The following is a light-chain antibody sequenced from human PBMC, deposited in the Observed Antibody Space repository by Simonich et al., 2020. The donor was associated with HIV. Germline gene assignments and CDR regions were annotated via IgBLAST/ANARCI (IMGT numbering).Light chain of an antibody. J-gene: IGLJ3*02. Sequence: SYEVTQPPSVSVSPGQTARITCSGDALPKKYAYWYQQKAGKAPVLVMYDDRKRPSGIPERFSGSSSGTVATLTISGAQVEDEADYYCYSTDSSGNHRVFGGGTKLTVL. CDR2: DDR. V-gene: IGLV3-10*01. CDR3: YSTDSSGNHRV. CDR1: ALPKKY.